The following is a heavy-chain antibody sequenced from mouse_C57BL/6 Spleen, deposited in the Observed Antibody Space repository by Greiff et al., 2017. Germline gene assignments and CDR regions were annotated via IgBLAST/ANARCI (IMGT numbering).Heavy chain of an antibody. CDR3: ARDNGYDTGWFAY. CDR1: GFTFSDYY. V-gene: IGHV5-16*01. D-gene: IGHD2-2*01. J-gene: IGHJ3*01. Sequence: EVQLVESEGGLVQPGSSMKLSCTASGFTFSDYYMAWVRQVPEKGLEWVANINYDGSSTYYLDSLKSRFIISRDNAKNILYLQMSSLKSEDTATYYCARDNGYDTGWFAYWGQGTLVTVSA. CDR2: INYDGSST.